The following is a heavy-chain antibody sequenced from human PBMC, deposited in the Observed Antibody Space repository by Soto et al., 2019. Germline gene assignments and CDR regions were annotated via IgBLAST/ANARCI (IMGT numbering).Heavy chain of an antibody. CDR2: VYWDDDK. V-gene: IGHV2-5*02. CDR1: GFSLSSNGVG. J-gene: IGHJ4*02. Sequence: QITVKESGLTLVKPTQTLTLTCTFSGFSLSSNGVGVGWIRQPPGKALEWLALVYWDDDKRYSPSLRSRLTITQDKSKHPVHLTITNLEPVDTATYYCARCTRGVYDSGRLWEKFDYWGQGNLVTVSS. D-gene: IGHD5-12*01. CDR3: ARCTRGVYDSGRLWEKFDY.